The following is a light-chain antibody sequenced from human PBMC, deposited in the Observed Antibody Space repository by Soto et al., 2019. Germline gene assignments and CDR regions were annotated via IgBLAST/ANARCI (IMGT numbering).Light chain of an antibody. V-gene: IGKV1-39*01. Sequence: DIQMTQSPSSLSASVGDRVTITCRASQTITTYLNWYQQKPGKAPNLLIYGATALHSGVPSRFSGSGSGTDFTLTISSLHPEDFATYFCQQSYRIPQTFGQGTKVEI. CDR3: QQSYRIPQT. CDR1: QTITTY. J-gene: IGKJ1*01. CDR2: GAT.